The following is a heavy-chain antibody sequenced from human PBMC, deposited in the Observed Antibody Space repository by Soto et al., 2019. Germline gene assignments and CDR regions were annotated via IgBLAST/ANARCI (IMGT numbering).Heavy chain of an antibody. V-gene: IGHV3-15*07. CDR1: GFTFSNTW. J-gene: IGHJ4*02. CDR2: IKSKSDGGTA. CDR3: TTTRTY. D-gene: IGHD2-2*01. Sequence: GGSLRLSCSTSGFTFSNTWMNWVRQAPGKGLEWVGRIKSKSDGGTADYGAPVKGRFTISRDDSKTTLYLQMNSLKTEDTAVYFCTTTRTYWGQGTLVTVSS.